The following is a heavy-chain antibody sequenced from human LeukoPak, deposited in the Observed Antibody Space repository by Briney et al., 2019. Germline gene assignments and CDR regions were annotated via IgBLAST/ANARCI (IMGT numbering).Heavy chain of an antibody. CDR3: ARPTSVTTISADAFDI. CDR1: GITVSTHY. J-gene: IGHJ3*02. Sequence: GGSLRLSCAASGITVSTHYMSWVRQAPGKGLEWLSSISSGGTYKYYADSVKGRFTISRDNAQNSLYLQMNSLRAEDSSVYYCARPTSVTTISADAFDIWGQGTVVTVSS. CDR2: ISSGGTYK. V-gene: IGHV3-21*01. D-gene: IGHD4-17*01.